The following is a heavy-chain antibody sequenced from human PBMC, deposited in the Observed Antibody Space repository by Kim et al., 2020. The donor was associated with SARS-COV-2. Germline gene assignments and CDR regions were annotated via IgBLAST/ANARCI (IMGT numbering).Heavy chain of an antibody. D-gene: IGHD2-21*02. V-gene: IGHV1-69*13. J-gene: IGHJ6*02. CDR3: ARAYIVVVTHPEPGGMDV. CDR1: GGTFSSYA. CDR2: IIPIFGTA. Sequence: SVKVSCKASGGTFSSYAISWVRQAPGQGLEWMGGIIPIFGTANYAQKFQGRVTITADESTSTAYMELSSLRSEDTAVYYCARAYIVVVTHPEPGGMDVWGQGTTVTVSS.